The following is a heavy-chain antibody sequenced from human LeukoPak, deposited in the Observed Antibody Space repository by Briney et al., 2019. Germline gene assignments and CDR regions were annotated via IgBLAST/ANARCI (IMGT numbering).Heavy chain of an antibody. CDR2: ISSSSSYI. D-gene: IGHD6-19*01. CDR3: ARGRIVSSGWLYYFDY. J-gene: IGHJ4*02. CDR1: GFTFSSYS. Sequence: PGGSLRLSCAASGFTFSSYSMNWVRQAPGKGLEWVSSISSSSSYIYYADSVKGRFTISRDNAKNSLYLQMNSLRAEDTAVYYCARGRIVSSGWLYYFDYWGQGTLVTVSS. V-gene: IGHV3-21*01.